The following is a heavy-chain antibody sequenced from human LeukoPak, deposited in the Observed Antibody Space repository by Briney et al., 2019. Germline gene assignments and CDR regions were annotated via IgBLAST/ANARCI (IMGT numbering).Heavy chain of an antibody. Sequence: SETLSLTCAVYGGSFSGYQWGWIRQPPGKGLEWIGSIYYSGNTYYNASLKSQVSISIDTSKNQFSLRLSSVTAADTAVYYCAKDRAYYSDSSGYYLVRAYDYWGQGTLVTVSS. V-gene: IGHV4-34*01. CDR1: GGSFSGYQ. J-gene: IGHJ4*02. D-gene: IGHD3-22*01. CDR2: IYYSGNT. CDR3: AKDRAYYSDSSGYYLVRAYDY.